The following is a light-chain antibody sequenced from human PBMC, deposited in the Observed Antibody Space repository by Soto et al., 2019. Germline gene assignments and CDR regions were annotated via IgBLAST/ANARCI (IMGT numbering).Light chain of an antibody. CDR1: QDISNY. V-gene: IGKV1-33*01. Sequence: DIQMTPSPSSLSASVGDRVTITCQASQDISNYLNWYQQKPGKAPKLLIYDASNLETGVPSRFSGSGSGTDFTISISSLQPEDIATYYYQQYDNLPPYTFGQGTKLEIK. CDR3: QQYDNLPPYT. J-gene: IGKJ2*01. CDR2: DAS.